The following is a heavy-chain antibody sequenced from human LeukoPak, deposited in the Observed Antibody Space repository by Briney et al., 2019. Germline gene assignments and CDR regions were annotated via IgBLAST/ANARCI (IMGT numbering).Heavy chain of an antibody. CDR1: GYTFTSCY. J-gene: IGHJ4*02. D-gene: IGHD6-19*01. CDR3: ARDGRGWYLRAIDY. V-gene: IGHV1-46*01. CDR2: INPSGGST. Sequence: GASVNVSSKASGYTFTSCYMHWVRQAPGQGLEWMGIINPSGGSTSYAQKFQGRVTMTRDTSTSTVYMELSSLRSEHTAVYYCARDGRGWYLRAIDYWGQGTLVTVSS.